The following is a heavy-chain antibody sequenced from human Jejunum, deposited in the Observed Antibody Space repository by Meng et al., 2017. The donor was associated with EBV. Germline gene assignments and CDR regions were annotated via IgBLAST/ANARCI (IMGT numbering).Heavy chain of an antibody. J-gene: IGHJ4*02. D-gene: IGHD1-26*01. CDR3: TTTIVGVTKENY. Sequence: GGLGGGLEKLGGSLILSRAASGFTLSNVWMSWARQAPGKGLEWVGRIKTKTDGGTTDYAAPVKGRFTISRDDSKNTLYLQMNSLKIEDTAVYYCTTTIVGVTKENYWGQGTLVTVSS. CDR2: IKTKTDGGTT. CDR1: GFTLSNVW. V-gene: IGHV3-15*01.